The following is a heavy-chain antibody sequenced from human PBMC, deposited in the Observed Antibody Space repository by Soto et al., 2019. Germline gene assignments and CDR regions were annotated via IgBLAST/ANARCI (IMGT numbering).Heavy chain of an antibody. CDR3: ARDTDHGDYVGDY. CDR1: GFTFGNYA. J-gene: IGHJ4*02. CDR2: IRSKPYGGTT. Sequence: PGGSLRLSCTASGFTFGNYAMSWFRQAPGKGLEWVGLIRSKPYGGTTDYAASVQGRFTISRDDSKSTVYLQMSSLKTEDTAVYYCARDTDHGDYVGDYWGQGTLVTVSS. V-gene: IGHV3-49*03. D-gene: IGHD4-17*01.